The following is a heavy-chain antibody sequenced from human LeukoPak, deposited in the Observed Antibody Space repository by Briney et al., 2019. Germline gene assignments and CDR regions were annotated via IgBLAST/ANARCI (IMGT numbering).Heavy chain of an antibody. CDR2: IYHSGST. J-gene: IGHJ2*01. V-gene: IGHV4-38-2*01. Sequence: PSETLSLTCAVSGYSISSGYYWGWIRQPPGKGLEWIGSIYHSGSTYYNPSLKSRVTISVDTSKNQFPLKLSSVTAADTAVYYCARREWELMPLYWYFDLWGRGTLVTVSS. CDR1: GYSISSGYY. CDR3: ARREWELMPLYWYFDL. D-gene: IGHD1-26*01.